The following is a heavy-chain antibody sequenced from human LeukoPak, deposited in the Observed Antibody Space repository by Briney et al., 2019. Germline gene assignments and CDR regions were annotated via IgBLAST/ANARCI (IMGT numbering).Heavy chain of an antibody. Sequence: SETLSLTCTVSGGSISSYYWSWIRQPPGKGLEWIGYIYYSGSTNYNPSLKSRVTISVDTSKNQFSLKLSSVTAADTAVYYCARSYGSGSYHFDYWGQGTLVTVSS. CDR1: GGSISSYY. CDR2: IYYSGST. CDR3: ARSYGSGSYHFDY. J-gene: IGHJ4*02. D-gene: IGHD3-10*01. V-gene: IGHV4-59*01.